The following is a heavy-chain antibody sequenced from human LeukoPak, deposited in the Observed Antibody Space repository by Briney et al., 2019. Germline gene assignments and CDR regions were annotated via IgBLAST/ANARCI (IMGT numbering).Heavy chain of an antibody. Sequence: PMSSTGGTTYYADSVKGRFTISRDNSKNTLFLQINSLRAEDTAVYYCAKPSHHDFWSGYLYWGQGTLVTVSS. CDR2: MSSTGGTT. CDR3: AKPSHHDFWSGYLY. J-gene: IGHJ4*02. V-gene: IGHV3-23*01. D-gene: IGHD3-3*01.